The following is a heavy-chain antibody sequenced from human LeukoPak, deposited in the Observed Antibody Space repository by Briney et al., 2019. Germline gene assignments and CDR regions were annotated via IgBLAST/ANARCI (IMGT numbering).Heavy chain of an antibody. V-gene: IGHV4-4*07. D-gene: IGHD6-13*01. CDR3: ARDYEWEQQLAGHSHYYYYMDV. Sequence: SETLSLTCTVSGGSISSYYWSWIRQPAGKGLEWIGRIYTSGSTNYNPSLKSRVTMSVDTSKNQFSPKLSSVTAADTAVYYCARDYEWEQQLAGHSHYYYYMDVWGKGTTVTVSS. J-gene: IGHJ6*03. CDR1: GGSISSYY. CDR2: IYTSGST.